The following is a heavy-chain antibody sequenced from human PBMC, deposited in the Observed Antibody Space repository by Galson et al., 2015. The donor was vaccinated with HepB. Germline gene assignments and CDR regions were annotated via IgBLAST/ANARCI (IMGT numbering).Heavy chain of an antibody. D-gene: IGHD2-2*01. CDR1: GFTFSSYS. CDR3: ARVGRRYCSSTSCSALNDY. V-gene: IGHV3-48*04. CDR2: ISSSSSTI. J-gene: IGHJ4*02. Sequence: SLRLSCAASGFTFSSYSMNWVRQAPGKGLEWVSYISSSSSTIYYADSVKGRFTISRDNAKNSLYLQMNSLRAEDTAVYYCARVGRRYCSSTSCSALNDYWGQGTLVTVSS.